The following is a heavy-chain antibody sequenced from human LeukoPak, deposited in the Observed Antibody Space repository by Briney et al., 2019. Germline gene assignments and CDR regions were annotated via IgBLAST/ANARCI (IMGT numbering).Heavy chain of an antibody. Sequence: GGSLRLSCAASGFTFSSYSMNWVRQAPGKGLEWVSSISSSSSYIYYADSVKGRFTISRDNAKNSLYLQMNSLRAEDTAVYYCARAHGGTVTPDAFDIWGQGTMVTVSS. CDR1: GFTFSSYS. CDR2: ISSSSSYI. V-gene: IGHV3-21*01. D-gene: IGHD4-17*01. CDR3: ARAHGGTVTPDAFDI. J-gene: IGHJ3*02.